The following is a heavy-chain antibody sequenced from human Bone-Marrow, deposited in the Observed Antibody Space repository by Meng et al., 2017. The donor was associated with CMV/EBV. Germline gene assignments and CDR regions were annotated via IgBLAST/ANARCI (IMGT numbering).Heavy chain of an antibody. CDR2: IYSGEST. CDR1: GFTVSSTY. CDR3: AKNGAFSTSWAYYFDY. V-gene: IGHV3-53*05. J-gene: IGHJ4*02. D-gene: IGHD2-2*01. Sequence: GGSLRLSCAASGFTVSSTYMSWVRQAPGKGLEWVSVIYSGESTYYADSVKGRFTLSRDNSKNTLYLQMNSLRAEDTAVYYCAKNGAFSTSWAYYFDYWGQGTLVTVSS.